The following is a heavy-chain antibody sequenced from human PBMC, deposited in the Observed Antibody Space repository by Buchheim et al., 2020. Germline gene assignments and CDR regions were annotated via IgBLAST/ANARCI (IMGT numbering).Heavy chain of an antibody. Sequence: QVQLQQWGAGLLKPSETLSLTCAVYGGSFSGYYWSWIRQPPGKGLEWIGEINHSGSTNYNPSLKSRVTISVDTSKNQFSLKLSSVTAADTAVYFCATGAYFKTSAFFQHWGQGTL. J-gene: IGHJ1*01. CDR3: ATGAYFKTSAFFQH. D-gene: IGHD2/OR15-2a*01. CDR1: GGSFSGYY. CDR2: INHSGST. V-gene: IGHV4-34*01.